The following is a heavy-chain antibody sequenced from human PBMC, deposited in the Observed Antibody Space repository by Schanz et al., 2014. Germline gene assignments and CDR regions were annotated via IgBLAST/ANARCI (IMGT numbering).Heavy chain of an antibody. V-gene: IGHV1-46*03. D-gene: IGHD6-13*01. J-gene: IGHJ4*02. CDR2: INPSGGST. CDR3: ARDGEAAAGCDY. CDR1: GYTFTSYY. Sequence: QVQLVQSGAEVKKPGSSVKVSCKASGYTFTSYYMHWVRQAPGQGLEWMGIINPSGGSTSYAQKFQGRVTMTRDTSTSTVYMELSSLRSEDTAVYYCARDGEAAAGCDYWGQGTLVNVSS.